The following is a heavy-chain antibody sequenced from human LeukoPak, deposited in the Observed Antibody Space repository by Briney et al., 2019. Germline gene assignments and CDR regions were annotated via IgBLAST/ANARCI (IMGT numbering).Heavy chain of an antibody. CDR2: INPSDGGT. J-gene: IGHJ6*02. CDR3: ARDARTMTAVTRGPHYYYGLDV. V-gene: IGHV1-46*01. D-gene: IGHD4-17*01. CDR1: GYTFTNYY. Sequence: ASVKVSCKASGYTFTNYYLHWVRQAPGHGLEWMAIINPSDGGTYYEQKLQGRVTVTRDTSTSTVYMELSSLRSEDTAVYYCARDARTMTAVTRGPHYYYGLDVWGQGTTVTVSS.